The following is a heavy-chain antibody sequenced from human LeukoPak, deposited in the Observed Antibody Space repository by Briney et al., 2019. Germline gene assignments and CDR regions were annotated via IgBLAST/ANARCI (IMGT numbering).Heavy chain of an antibody. J-gene: IGHJ4*02. CDR2: INSDGSRT. V-gene: IGHV3-74*01. Sequence: GGSLRLSCAASGXPFSSYWVHWVRQAPGKGLVWVSRINSDGSRTNYADSVKGRFTISRDNAKNTLYLQMNSLRAEDTAVYYCAGGYGFDYWGQGTLVTVSS. CDR1: GXPFSSYW. D-gene: IGHD1-1*01. CDR3: AGGYGFDY.